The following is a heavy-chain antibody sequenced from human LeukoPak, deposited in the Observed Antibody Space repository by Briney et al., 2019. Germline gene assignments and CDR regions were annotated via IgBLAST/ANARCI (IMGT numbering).Heavy chain of an antibody. CDR3: ARDAGGYSGKYGMDV. Sequence: ASVKVSCKASGYTFTSYYMHWVRQAPGQGLEWMGIINPSGGSTSYAQKFQGRVTMTRDTSTSTVYMELSSLRSEDTAVYYCARDAGGYSGKYGMDVWGQETTVTVSS. J-gene: IGHJ6*02. CDR2: INPSGGST. CDR1: GYTFTSYY. D-gene: IGHD5-12*01. V-gene: IGHV1-46*01.